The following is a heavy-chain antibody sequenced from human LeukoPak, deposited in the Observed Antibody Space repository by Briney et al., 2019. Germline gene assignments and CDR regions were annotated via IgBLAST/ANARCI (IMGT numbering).Heavy chain of an antibody. CDR3: ARAERGGVLRRVVVVAATFDY. V-gene: IGHV3-9*01. D-gene: IGHD2-15*01. CDR2: ISWNSGSI. CDR1: GFTFDDYA. Sequence: GGSLRLSCAASGFTFDDYAMHWVRQAPGKGLEWVSGISWNSGSIGYADSVKGRFTISRDNAKNSLYLQMNSLRSDDTAVYYCARAERGGVLRRVVVVAATFDYWGQGTLVTVSS. J-gene: IGHJ4*02.